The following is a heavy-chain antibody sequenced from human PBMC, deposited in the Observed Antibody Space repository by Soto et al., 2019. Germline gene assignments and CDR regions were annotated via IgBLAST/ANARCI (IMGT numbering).Heavy chain of an antibody. Sequence: GGSLRLSCAASGFTFSSYSMNWVRQAPGKGLEWVSYISSSSSTIYYADSVKGRFTISRDNAKNSLYLQMNSLRDEDTAVYYCARDPEGYSGSYYAYYYGMDVWGQGTTVTVSS. CDR1: GFTFSSYS. CDR3: ARDPEGYSGSYYAYYYGMDV. J-gene: IGHJ6*02. D-gene: IGHD1-26*01. V-gene: IGHV3-48*02. CDR2: ISSSSSTI.